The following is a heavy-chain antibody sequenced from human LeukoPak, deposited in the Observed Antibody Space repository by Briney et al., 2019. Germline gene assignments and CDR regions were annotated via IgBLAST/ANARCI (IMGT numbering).Heavy chain of an antibody. J-gene: IGHJ5*02. CDR2: INPNSGGT. V-gene: IGHV1-2*02. CDR3: ARDPLSVVRGVIISSAGYFANWFDP. D-gene: IGHD3-10*01. Sequence: ASVKVSCKASGYTFTGYYMHWVRQAPGQGLEWMGWINPNSGGTNYAQKFQGRVTMTRDTSISTAYMELSRLRSDDTAVYYCARDPLSVVRGVIISSAGYFANWFDPWGQGTLVTVSS. CDR1: GYTFTGYY.